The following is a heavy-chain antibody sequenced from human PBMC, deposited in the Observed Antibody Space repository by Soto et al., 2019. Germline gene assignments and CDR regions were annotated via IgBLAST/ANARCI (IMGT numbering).Heavy chain of an antibody. D-gene: IGHD1-26*01. Sequence: AETLSLTCTVSGFSISSYYWSWIRQPPGKGLEWIGYIYCSGSTNYNPSLKCRVTIAVDTSKNQFALKLSSVTAADTAVYYCARDGGSGSYQGYYYYGMDVWGQGTTVTVSS. J-gene: IGHJ6*02. CDR1: GFSISSYY. V-gene: IGHV4-59*01. CDR3: ARDGGSGSYQGYYYYGMDV. CDR2: IYCSGST.